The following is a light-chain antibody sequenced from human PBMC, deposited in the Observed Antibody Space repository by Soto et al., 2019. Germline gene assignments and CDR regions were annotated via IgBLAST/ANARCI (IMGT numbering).Light chain of an antibody. J-gene: IGKJ1*01. CDR3: QQFKDYSAWT. CDR1: QSINKW. Sequence: IRITQSPSNMSASVLDIVTLTCLTSQSINKWLAWYQEKPGKAHKLMIYEAYILQNGVPSRFRGTESGTEFTLTIRGLRPADLATYDCQQFKDYSAWTCGQWTKVDLK. V-gene: IGKV1-5*03. CDR2: EAY.